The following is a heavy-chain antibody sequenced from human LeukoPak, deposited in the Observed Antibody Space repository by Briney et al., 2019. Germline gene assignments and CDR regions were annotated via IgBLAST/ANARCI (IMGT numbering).Heavy chain of an antibody. CDR3: ARVLHIDYGDYVDGVNYFDY. D-gene: IGHD4-17*01. CDR2: IYYSGST. Sequence: SETLSLTCTVSGGSISSSSYYWGWIRQPPGKGLEWIGSIYYSGSTYYNPSLKSRVTISVDTSKNQSSLKLSSVTAADTAVYYCARVLHIDYGDYVDGVNYFDYWGQGTLVTVSS. V-gene: IGHV4-39*07. CDR1: GGSISSSSYY. J-gene: IGHJ4*02.